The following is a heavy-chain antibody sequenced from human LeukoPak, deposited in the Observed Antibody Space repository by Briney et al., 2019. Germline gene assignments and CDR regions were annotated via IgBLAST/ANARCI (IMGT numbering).Heavy chain of an antibody. CDR3: ARGGGYDRRDDY. V-gene: IGHV4-59*12. CDR2: IYYSGST. CDR1: GGSISSYY. D-gene: IGHD5-12*01. J-gene: IGHJ4*02. Sequence: KPSETLSLTCTVSGGSISSYYWSWIRQPPGKGLEWIGYIYYSGSTNYNPSLKSRVTISVDTSKNQFSLKLSSVTAADTAVYYCARGGGYDRRDDYWGQGTLVTVSS.